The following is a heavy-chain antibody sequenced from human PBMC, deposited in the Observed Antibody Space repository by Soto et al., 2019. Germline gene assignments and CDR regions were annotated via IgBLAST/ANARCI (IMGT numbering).Heavy chain of an antibody. J-gene: IGHJ6*03. V-gene: IGHV1-3*01. D-gene: IGHD6-6*01. CDR2: ISAGNGNT. CDR3: ARVRQLDGYFYYYMDV. Sequence: KKRGASVKVSCKASGYTFTSYAMHWVRQAPGQRLEWMGWISAGNGNTKYTQKFQGRVTMTTDTSTGTAYMELRGLRSDDTAVYYCARVRQLDGYFYYYMDVWGKGTTVTVSS. CDR1: GYTFTSYA.